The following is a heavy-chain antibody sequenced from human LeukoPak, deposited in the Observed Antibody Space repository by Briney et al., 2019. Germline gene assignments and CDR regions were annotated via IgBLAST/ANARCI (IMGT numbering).Heavy chain of an antibody. V-gene: IGHV3-30*02. D-gene: IGHD3-3*01. Sequence: GGSLRLSCAASGFTVTSYGMHWVRQAPGKGLEWVALIRYDGSNKYYTDSVKGRFTISRDNSKNTLYLQMNSLRAEDTAVYYCAKDVHYDFWSGPDAFDIWGQGTMVTVSS. CDR1: GFTVTSYG. J-gene: IGHJ3*02. CDR2: IRYDGSNK. CDR3: AKDVHYDFWSGPDAFDI.